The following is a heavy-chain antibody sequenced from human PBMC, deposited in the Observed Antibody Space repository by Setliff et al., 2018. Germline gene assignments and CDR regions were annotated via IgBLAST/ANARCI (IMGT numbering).Heavy chain of an antibody. V-gene: IGHV1-69*10. D-gene: IGHD4-17*01. Sequence: ASVKVSCKASGGTFSSYAISWVRQAPGQGLEWMGGIIPILGIANYAQKFQGRVTITADESTSTAYMELSSLRSEDSAVYYCARGDYGDYGAGEAAYWGQGTLVT. CDR2: IIPILGIA. CDR3: ARGDYGDYGAGEAAY. CDR1: GGTFSSYA. J-gene: IGHJ4*02.